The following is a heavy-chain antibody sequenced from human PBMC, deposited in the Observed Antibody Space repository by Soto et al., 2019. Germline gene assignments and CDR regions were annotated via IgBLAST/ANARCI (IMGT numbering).Heavy chain of an antibody. CDR1: GFPFNNYP. V-gene: IGHV3-23*01. J-gene: IGHJ4*02. D-gene: IGHD3-10*01. Sequence: EVQRLESGGGLVQPGGSLRLSCAASGFPFNNYPITWVRQAQGKGLEWVSAISGGGDTTSSADSVKGRFTVSRDGSKNTLYLQMSSLRAEDTALYYCAKGRGGSGSLTPRVDFWGQGTLVTVSS. CDR2: ISGGGDTT. CDR3: AKGRGGSGSLTPRVDF.